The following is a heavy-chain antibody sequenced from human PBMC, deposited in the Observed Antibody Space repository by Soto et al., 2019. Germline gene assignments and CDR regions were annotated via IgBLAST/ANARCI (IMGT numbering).Heavy chain of an antibody. D-gene: IGHD6-19*01. J-gene: IGHJ4*02. CDR1: GFTFNTYG. Sequence: GGSLRLSCAASGFTFNTYGMHWVRQAPGKGLEWVAVIWSDGSNKYYADSVKGRFTISRDNSKNTLYLQMNSLRAEDTAVYYCTRERYTSGWYYFDYWGQGTVVTVSS. V-gene: IGHV3-33*01. CDR2: IWSDGSNK. CDR3: TRERYTSGWYYFDY.